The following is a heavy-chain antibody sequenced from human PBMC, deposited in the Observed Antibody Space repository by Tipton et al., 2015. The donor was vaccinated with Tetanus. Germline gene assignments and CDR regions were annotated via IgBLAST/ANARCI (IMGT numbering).Heavy chain of an antibody. J-gene: IGHJ5*02. Sequence: GSLRLSCAASGFTVTSTYMAWVRQTPGKGLEWVSSIYSGSTIYYADSVKGRFTISRDNAKNSLYLQMNSLRDDDTAVYYCARAFFAAATSWGQGTLVTVSS. D-gene: IGHD6-13*01. CDR2: IYSGSTI. V-gene: IGHV3-69-1*01. CDR1: GFTVTSTY. CDR3: ARAFFAAATS.